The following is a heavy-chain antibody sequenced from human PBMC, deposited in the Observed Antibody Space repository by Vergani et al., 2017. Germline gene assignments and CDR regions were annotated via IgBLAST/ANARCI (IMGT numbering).Heavy chain of an antibody. J-gene: IGHJ4*02. CDR2: ISGPGLST. D-gene: IGHD5-18*01. CDR1: GFTFSNSA. CDR3: TYPRGYSYGPFDY. V-gene: IGHV3-23*01. Sequence: EVHLLESGGGLVQSGGSLRLSCAASGFTFSNSAVSWVRQAPGRGLAWVSSISGPGLSTYYADSVKGRFTISRDNSKNTLYLQMNSLRAEDTAVYYCTYPRGYSYGPFDYWGQGTLVTVSS.